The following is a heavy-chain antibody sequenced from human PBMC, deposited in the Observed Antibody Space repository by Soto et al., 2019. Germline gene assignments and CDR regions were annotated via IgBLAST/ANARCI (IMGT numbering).Heavy chain of an antibody. D-gene: IGHD3-3*01. CDR1: GGSVRSSNYY. CDR3: ATGNIDFCSGYKYFYYGMDV. V-gene: IGHV4-39*02. Sequence: PSETLSLTCTVSGGSVRSSNYYWAWIRQPPGKGLEWIGSIRYGGNTYSNPSLKSRLTISVDTSNNHISLRLSSVTAAETAIYYCATGNIDFCSGYKYFYYGMDVWGQGTTVTVSS. J-gene: IGHJ6*02. CDR2: IRYGGNT.